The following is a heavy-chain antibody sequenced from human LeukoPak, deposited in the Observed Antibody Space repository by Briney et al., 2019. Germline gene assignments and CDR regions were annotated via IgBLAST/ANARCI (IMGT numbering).Heavy chain of an antibody. V-gene: IGHV3-73*01. CDR2: IRRKANSYAT. J-gene: IGHJ4*02. Sequence: GGSLRLSCAASGFTFSCSAMHWVRQASGKGLAWVGRIRRKANSYATAYAASVKGRFTISRDDSKNTAYLQMHSLKTEDTAVYYCTTELEYFDYWGRGTLVTVSS. D-gene: IGHD1-1*01. CDR3: TTELEYFDY. CDR1: GFTFSCSA.